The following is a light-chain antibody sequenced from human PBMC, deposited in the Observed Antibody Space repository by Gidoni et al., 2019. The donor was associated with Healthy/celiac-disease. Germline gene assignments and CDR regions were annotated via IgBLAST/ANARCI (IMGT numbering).Light chain of an antibody. V-gene: IGKV3-20*01. Sequence: EIVLTQSSGTLSLSPGERATLSCRASQSVSSSYLAWYQQKPGQAPRLLIYGASSMATGIPDRFSGSGSGTDFTLTISRLEPEDFAVYYCQQYGSSTWTFGQGTKVEIK. CDR3: QQYGSSTWT. CDR1: QSVSSSY. J-gene: IGKJ1*01. CDR2: GAS.